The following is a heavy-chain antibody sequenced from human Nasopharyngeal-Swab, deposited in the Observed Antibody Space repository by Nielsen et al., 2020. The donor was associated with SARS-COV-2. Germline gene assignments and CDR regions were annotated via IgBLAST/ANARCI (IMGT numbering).Heavy chain of an antibody. CDR1: GYTFTSYD. V-gene: IGHV1-8*01. CDR3: ARGVGIFGVVTVIEDWFDT. J-gene: IGHJ5*02. CDR2: MNPNSGNT. Sequence: ASVKVSCKASGYTFTSYDINWVRQATGQGLEWMGWMNPNSGNTGYAQKFQGRVTMTRNTSISTAYMELSSLRSEDTAVYYCARGVGIFGVVTVIEDWFDTWGQGTLVTVSS. D-gene: IGHD3-3*01.